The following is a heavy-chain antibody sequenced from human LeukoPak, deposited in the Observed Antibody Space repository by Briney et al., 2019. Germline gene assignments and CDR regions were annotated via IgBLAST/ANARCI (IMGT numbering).Heavy chain of an antibody. CDR1: GFTFSSYG. CDR2: ISGSGGST. Sequence: PGGSLRLSCAASGFTFSSYGMSWVRQAPGKGLEWVPAISGSGGSTYYADSVKGRFTISRDNAKNSLYLQMNSLRAEDTAVYYCARFIAAPYYFDYWGRGTLVTVSS. V-gene: IGHV3-23*01. J-gene: IGHJ4*02. CDR3: ARFIAAPYYFDY. D-gene: IGHD6-13*01.